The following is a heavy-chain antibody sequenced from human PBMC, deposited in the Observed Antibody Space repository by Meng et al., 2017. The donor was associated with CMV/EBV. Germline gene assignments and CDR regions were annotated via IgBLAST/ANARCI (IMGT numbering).Heavy chain of an antibody. V-gene: IGHV3-21*01. CDR1: GFTFSSNS. Sequence: SGFTFSSNSMNWVGRDPGKGLEWVSSISSGNSYIYYADSVKGRFTISRDNAKNSLYLQMNSLRAEDTAVYYCARVYDSSGWPSPFDYWGQGTLVTVSS. D-gene: IGHD3-22*01. CDR3: ARVYDSSGWPSPFDY. J-gene: IGHJ4*02. CDR2: ISSGNSYI.